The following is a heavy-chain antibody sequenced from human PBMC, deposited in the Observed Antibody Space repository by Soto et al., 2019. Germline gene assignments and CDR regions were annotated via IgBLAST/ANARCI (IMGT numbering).Heavy chain of an antibody. CDR1: GGTFSSYA. CDR3: GRGLQQRVYYGMDV. CDR2: IIPIFGTA. Sequence: QVQLVQSGAEVKKPGSSVKVSCKASGGTFSSYAISWVRQAPGQGLEWMGGIIPIFGTANYAQKFQGRVTTPADESTSTHDMERARLISEETAVYYCGRGLQQRVYYGMDVWGQGTTVTVSS. D-gene: IGHD6-13*01. J-gene: IGHJ6*02. V-gene: IGHV1-69*12.